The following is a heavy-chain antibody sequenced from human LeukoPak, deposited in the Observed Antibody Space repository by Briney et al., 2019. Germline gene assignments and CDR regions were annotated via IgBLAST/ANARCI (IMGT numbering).Heavy chain of an antibody. CDR1: GFTFSSYA. J-gene: IGHJ3*02. Sequence: GGSLRLSCAASGFTFSSYAMHWVRQAPGKGLEWVAVISYDGSNKYYADSVKGRFTISRDNSKNTLYLQMNSLRAEDTAVYYCAGGILSDAFDIWGQGTMVTVSS. V-gene: IGHV3-30-3*01. D-gene: IGHD2/OR15-2a*01. CDR3: AGGILSDAFDI. CDR2: ISYDGSNK.